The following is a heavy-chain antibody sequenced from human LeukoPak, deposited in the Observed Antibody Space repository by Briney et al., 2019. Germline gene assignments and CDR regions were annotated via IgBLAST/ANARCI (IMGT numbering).Heavy chain of an antibody. V-gene: IGHV1-69*05. J-gene: IGHJ6*04. Sequence: ASVKVSCKASGGTFSSYAISWVRQAPGQGLEWMGGIIPIFGTANYAQKFQGRVTITTDESTSTAYMELSSLRSEDTAVYYCARDGYYGSGGPDVWGKGTTVTVSS. CDR1: GGTFSSYA. CDR3: ARDGYYGSGGPDV. D-gene: IGHD3-10*01. CDR2: IIPIFGTA.